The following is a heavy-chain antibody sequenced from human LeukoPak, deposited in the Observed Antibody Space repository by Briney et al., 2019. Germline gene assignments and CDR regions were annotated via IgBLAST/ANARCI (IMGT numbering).Heavy chain of an antibody. CDR3: AKDGARYDYVWGSSRSRWFDP. J-gene: IGHJ5*02. CDR1: GFTFSNYA. CDR2: INGGGGST. V-gene: IGHV3-23*01. D-gene: IGHD3-16*02. Sequence: GGSLRLSCVASGFTFSNYAMIWVRQAPGKGLEWVSAINGGGGSTYYAGSVKGRFTISRDNSKSTVYLQMNSLRAENTDVYYCAKDGARYDYVWGSSRSRWFDPWGQGTLVTVSS.